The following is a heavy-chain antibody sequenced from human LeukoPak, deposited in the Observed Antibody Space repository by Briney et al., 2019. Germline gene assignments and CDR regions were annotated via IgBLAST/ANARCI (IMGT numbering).Heavy chain of an antibody. V-gene: IGHV1-18*01. CDR2: ISAYNGNT. CDR1: GYTFTSYG. D-gene: IGHD6-13*01. Sequence: ASVKVSCKASGYTFTSYGISWVRQAPGQGLEWMGWISAYNGNTNYAQKLQGRVTMTTDTSTSTAYMELRSLTSDDTAVYYCAKHGLAAAGTKARWFDPRGQGTLVTVSS. CDR3: AKHGLAAAGTKARWFDP. J-gene: IGHJ5*02.